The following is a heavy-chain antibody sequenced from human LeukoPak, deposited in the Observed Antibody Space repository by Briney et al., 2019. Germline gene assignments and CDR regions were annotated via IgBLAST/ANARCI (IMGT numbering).Heavy chain of an antibody. D-gene: IGHD3-3*01. CDR1: GGSFSGYY. V-gene: IGHV4-34*01. CDR2: INHSGST. J-gene: IGHJ4*02. CDR3: ARASAYYDFWSGTPEGYYFDY. Sequence: SETLSLTCAVYGGSFSGYYWSWIRQPPGKGLEWIGEINHSGSTSYNPSLKSRVTISVDTSKNQFSLKLSSVTAADTAVYYCARASAYYDFWSGTPEGYYFDYWGQGTLVTVSS.